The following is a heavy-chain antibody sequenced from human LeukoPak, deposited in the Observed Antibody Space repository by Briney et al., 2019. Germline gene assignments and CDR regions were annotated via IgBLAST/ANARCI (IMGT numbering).Heavy chain of an antibody. D-gene: IGHD3-3*01. CDR1: GGSISSGSYY. J-gene: IGHJ6*03. Sequence: PSETLSLTCTVSGGSISSGSYYWSWIRQPAGKGLEWIGRIYTSGSTNYNPSLKSRVTISVDTSKNQFSLKLSSVTAADTAVYYCARDPAIWSGSEGYYYYYYMDVWGKGTTVTVSS. V-gene: IGHV4-61*02. CDR2: IYTSGST. CDR3: ARDPAIWSGSEGYYYYYYMDV.